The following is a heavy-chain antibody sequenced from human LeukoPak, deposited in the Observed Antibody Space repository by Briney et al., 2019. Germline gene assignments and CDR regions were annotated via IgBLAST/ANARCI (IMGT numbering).Heavy chain of an antibody. CDR1: GFTFSSYA. Sequence: GGSLRLSCAASGFTFSSYAMSWVRQAPGKGLEWVSAISGSGGSTYYADSVKGRFTISRDNAKNSLYLQMSSLRAEDTAVYYCARGGGLLVHAYGFFDYWGQGTLVTISS. V-gene: IGHV3-23*01. D-gene: IGHD2-8*01. J-gene: IGHJ4*02. CDR2: ISGSGGST. CDR3: ARGGGLLVHAYGFFDY.